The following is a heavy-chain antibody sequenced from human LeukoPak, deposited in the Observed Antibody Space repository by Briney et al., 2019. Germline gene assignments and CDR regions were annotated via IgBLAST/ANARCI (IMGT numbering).Heavy chain of an antibody. Sequence: GGSLRLSCAASGFTFSSYALHWVRQAPGKGLEWVALISYDGSNKHYADSVKGRFTTSRDNSKNTLYLEMNSLRAEDTAVYYCARSPYRGGSSWTEFDYWGQGTLVTVSS. V-gene: IGHV3-30-3*01. D-gene: IGHD6-13*01. CDR1: GFTFSSYA. CDR3: ARSPYRGGSSWTEFDY. CDR2: ISYDGSNK. J-gene: IGHJ4*02.